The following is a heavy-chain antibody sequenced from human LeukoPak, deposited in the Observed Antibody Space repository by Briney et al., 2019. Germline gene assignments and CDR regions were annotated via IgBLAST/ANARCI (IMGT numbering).Heavy chain of an antibody. J-gene: IGHJ6*03. CDR1: GGSISSYY. CDR2: IYYSGST. Sequence: PSETLSLTCTVSGGSISSYYWSWIRQPPGKGLEWIGYIYYSGSTNYNPSLKSRVTISVDTSKNQFSLKLSSVTAADTAVYYCARVDGRDGYNYDYYYYMDVWGKGTTVTVSS. D-gene: IGHD5-24*01. V-gene: IGHV4-59*01. CDR3: ARVDGRDGYNYDYYYYMDV.